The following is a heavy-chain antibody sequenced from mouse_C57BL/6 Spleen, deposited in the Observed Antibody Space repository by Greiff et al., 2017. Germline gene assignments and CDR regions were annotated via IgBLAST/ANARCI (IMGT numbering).Heavy chain of an antibody. V-gene: IGHV1-76*01. D-gene: IGHD2-3*01. Sequence: QVQLKESGAELVRPGASVKLSCKASGYTFTDYYINWVKQRPGQGLEWIARIYPGSGNTYYNEKFKGKATLTAEKSSSTAYMQLSSLTSEDSAVYFCARYAYDGPFAYWGQGTLVTVSA. J-gene: IGHJ3*01. CDR3: ARYAYDGPFAY. CDR2: IYPGSGNT. CDR1: GYTFTDYY.